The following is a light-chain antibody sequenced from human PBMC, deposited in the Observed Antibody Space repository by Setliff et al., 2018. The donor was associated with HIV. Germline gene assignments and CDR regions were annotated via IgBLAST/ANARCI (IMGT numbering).Light chain of an antibody. V-gene: IGLV2-14*01. CDR1: SSDVGGYHY. CDR2: DVS. CDR3: SSYTSSSTYV. J-gene: IGLJ1*01. Sequence: LAQPASVSGSPGQSITISCTETSSDVGGYHYVSWYQQHPGKAPKLMIYDVSKRPSGVSNRFSGSKSGNTASLAISGLQAEDEADYYCSSYTSSSTYVFGTGTKVTVL.